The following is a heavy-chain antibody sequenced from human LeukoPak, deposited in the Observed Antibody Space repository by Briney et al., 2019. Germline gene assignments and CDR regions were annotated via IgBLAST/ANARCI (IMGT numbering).Heavy chain of an antibody. D-gene: IGHD2-15*01. V-gene: IGHV4-61*01. CDR2: IYYSGST. CDR1: GGSVSSGSYY. J-gene: IGHJ4*02. CDR3: ARDREYCTGGTCYSLIDY. Sequence: SETLSLTCTVSGGSVSSGSYYWSWIRQPPGKGLEWFGYIYYSGSTNYNPSLKSRVTISVDTSKNQFSLKLSSVTAADTAVYYCARDREYCTGGTCYSLIDYWGQGTLVTVSS.